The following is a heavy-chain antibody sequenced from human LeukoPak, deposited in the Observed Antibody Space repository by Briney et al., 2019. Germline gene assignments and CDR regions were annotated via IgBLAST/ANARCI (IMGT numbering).Heavy chain of an antibody. Sequence: ASVKVSCKASGGTFSSYAISWVRQAPGQGLEWMGWISAYNGNTNYAQKLQGRVTMTTDTSTSTAYMELRSLRSDDTAVYYCARDSYYYDSSGYPSIDYWGQGTLVTVSS. D-gene: IGHD3-22*01. CDR2: ISAYNGNT. V-gene: IGHV1-18*01. CDR3: ARDSYYYDSSGYPSIDY. CDR1: GGTFSSYA. J-gene: IGHJ4*02.